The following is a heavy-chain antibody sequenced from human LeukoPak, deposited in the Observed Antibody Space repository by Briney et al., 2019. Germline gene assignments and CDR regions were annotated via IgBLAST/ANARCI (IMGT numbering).Heavy chain of an antibody. CDR3: AKDRITMMDY. D-gene: IGHD3-22*01. CDR2: ISYDGSNK. V-gene: IGHV3-30*18. Sequence: GGSLRLSCAASGFTFSSYGMHWVRQAPGKGLEWVAVISYDGSNKYYADSVKGRFTISRDNSKNTLYLQVNSLRAEDTAVYYCAKDRITMMDYWGQGTLVTVSS. CDR1: GFTFSSYG. J-gene: IGHJ4*02.